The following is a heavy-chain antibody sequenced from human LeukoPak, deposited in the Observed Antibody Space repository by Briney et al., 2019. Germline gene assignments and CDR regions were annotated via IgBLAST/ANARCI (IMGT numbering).Heavy chain of an antibody. CDR3: AREWSLSYYDILTGYYKGDWYFDL. D-gene: IGHD3-9*01. CDR2: TYYRSKWYN. Sequence: SQTLSLTCAISGDSVSSNSAAWNWIRQSPSRGLEWLGRTYYRSKWYNDYAVSVKSRITINPDTSKNQFSLQLNSVTPEDTAVYYCAREWSLSYYDILTGYYKGDWYFDLWGRGTLVTVSS. CDR1: GDSVSSNSAA. J-gene: IGHJ2*01. V-gene: IGHV6-1*01.